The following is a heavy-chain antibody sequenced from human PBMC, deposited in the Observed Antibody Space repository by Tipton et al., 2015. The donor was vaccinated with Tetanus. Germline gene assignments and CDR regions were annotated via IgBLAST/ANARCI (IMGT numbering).Heavy chain of an antibody. CDR2: IYYAGNT. D-gene: IGHD1-26*01. Sequence: TLSLTCSVSGGSISSGGYYWSWIRQHPGKGLEWLGYIYYAGNTYYNPSLKSRLTISLDTSKNHFPLRLTSLSAADTAVYFCARRGGGSTFDHWGQGTLVTVSS. J-gene: IGHJ4*02. V-gene: IGHV4-31*03. CDR1: GGSISSGGYY. CDR3: ARRGGGSTFDH.